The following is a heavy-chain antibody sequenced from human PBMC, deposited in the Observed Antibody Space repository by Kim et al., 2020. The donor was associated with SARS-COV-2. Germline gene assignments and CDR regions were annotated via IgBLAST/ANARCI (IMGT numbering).Heavy chain of an antibody. CDR3: ASGYCSSPSCYRPFDY. CDR1: GFSLSNYW. D-gene: IGHD2-2*01. V-gene: IGHV3-74*01. Sequence: GGSLRLSCAASGFSLSNYWMHWVRQAPGKGLVWVSRINSDGSTTTYADSVKGRFTISRDNAQNTLYLQMSSLRAEDTAVYYCASGYCSSPSCYRPFDYWGQGTLVTVSS. J-gene: IGHJ4*02. CDR2: INSDGSTT.